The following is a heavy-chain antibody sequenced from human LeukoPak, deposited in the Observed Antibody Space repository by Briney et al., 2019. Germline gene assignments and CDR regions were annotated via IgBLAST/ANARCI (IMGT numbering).Heavy chain of an antibody. D-gene: IGHD3-22*01. CDR3: ARGDSRGYYFDY. Sequence: SQTLSLTCIVSGGSIGSGGYYWSWIRQHPGKGLEWIGYIYYSGSTYYNPSLKSRVTISIDTSKNQFSLKLSSVTAADTAVYYCARGDSRGYYFDYWGQGTLVTVSS. V-gene: IGHV4-31*03. CDR1: GGSIGSGGYY. CDR2: IYYSGST. J-gene: IGHJ4*02.